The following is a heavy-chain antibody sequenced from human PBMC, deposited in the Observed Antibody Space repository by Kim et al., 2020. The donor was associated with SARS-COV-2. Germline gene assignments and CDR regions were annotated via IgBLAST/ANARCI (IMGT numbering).Heavy chain of an antibody. CDR1: GFTFSSYA. CDR2: ISGSGGST. CDR3: AKDEEPGFDWLLVITGGAFDI. D-gene: IGHD3-9*01. J-gene: IGHJ3*02. V-gene: IGHV3-23*01. Sequence: GGSLRLSCAASGFTFSSYAMSWVRQAPGKGLEWVSAISGSGGSTYYADSVKGRFTISRDNSKNTLYLQMNSLRAEDTAVYYCAKDEEPGFDWLLVITGGAFDIWGQGTMVTVSS.